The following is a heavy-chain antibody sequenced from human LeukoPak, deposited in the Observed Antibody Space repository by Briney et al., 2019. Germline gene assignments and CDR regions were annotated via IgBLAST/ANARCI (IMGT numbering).Heavy chain of an antibody. CDR1: GFTFSSYK. D-gene: IGHD3-10*01. CDR2: ISSSGSSI. CDR3: ASGGSGSYYSPSPNYYGLDV. V-gene: IGHV3-48*03. J-gene: IGHJ6*02. Sequence: GGSLRLSCAASGFTFSSYKMNWVRQAPGKGLEWVAYISSSGSSIYYADSVKGRFTISRDNAKNSLYLQMNSLRAEDTAVYYCASGGSGSYYSPSPNYYGLDVWGQGTTVTVSS.